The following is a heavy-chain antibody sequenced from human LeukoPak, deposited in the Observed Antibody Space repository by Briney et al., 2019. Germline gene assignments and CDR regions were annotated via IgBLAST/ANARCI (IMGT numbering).Heavy chain of an antibody. CDR2: INHSEST. V-gene: IGHV4-34*01. D-gene: IGHD3-10*01. CDR1: GGSFSGYY. J-gene: IGHJ5*02. Sequence: PSETLSLTCAVYGGSFSGYYWSWIRQPPGKGLEWIGEINHSESTNYNPSLKSRVTMSVDASKNQFSLKLSSVTAADTAVYYCARSYGSGDNWFDPWGQGTLVTVSS. CDR3: ARSYGSGDNWFDP.